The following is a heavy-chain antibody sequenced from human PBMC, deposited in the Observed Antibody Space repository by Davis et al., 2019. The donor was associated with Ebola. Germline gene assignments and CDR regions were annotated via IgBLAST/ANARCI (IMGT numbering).Heavy chain of an antibody. CDR3: ARRSSGWYPGFEYYYYYGMDV. CDR1: GGTFSSYA. Sequence: SVKVSCKASGGTFSSYAISWVRQAPGQGLEWMGRIIPILGIANYAQKFQGRVTITADKSTSTAYMELSSLRSEDTAVYYCARRSSGWYPGFEYYYYYGMDVWGQGTTVTVSS. V-gene: IGHV1-69*04. CDR2: IIPILGIA. D-gene: IGHD6-19*01. J-gene: IGHJ6*02.